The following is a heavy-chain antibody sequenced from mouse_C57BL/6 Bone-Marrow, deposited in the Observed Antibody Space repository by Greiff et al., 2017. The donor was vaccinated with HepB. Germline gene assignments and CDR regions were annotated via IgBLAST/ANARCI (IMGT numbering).Heavy chain of an antibody. J-gene: IGHJ2*01. V-gene: IGHV1-63*01. CDR2: IYPGGGYT. CDR3: ARSGDYYFDY. Sequence: QVQLKQSGAELVRPGTSVKMSCKASGYTFTNYWIGWAKQRPGHGLEWIGDIYPGGGYTNYNEKFKGKATLTADKSSSTAYMQFSSLTSEDSAIYYCARSGDYYFDYWGQGTTLTVSS. D-gene: IGHD3-1*01. CDR1: GYTFTNYW.